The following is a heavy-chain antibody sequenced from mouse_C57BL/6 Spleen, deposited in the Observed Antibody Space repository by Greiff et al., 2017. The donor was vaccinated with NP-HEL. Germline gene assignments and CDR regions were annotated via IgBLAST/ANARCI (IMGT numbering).Heavy chain of an antibody. CDR3: AIREDGVYYGNYDAMDY. V-gene: IGHV1-74*01. D-gene: IGHD2-1*01. CDR1: GYTFTSYW. J-gene: IGHJ4*01. CDR2: IHPSDSDT. Sequence: QVQLKQPGAELVKPGASVKVSCKASGYTFTSYWMHWVKQRPGQGLEWIGRIHPSDSDTNYNQKFKGKATLTVDKSSSTAYMQLSSLTSEDSAVYYCAIREDGVYYGNYDAMDYWGQGTSVTVSS.